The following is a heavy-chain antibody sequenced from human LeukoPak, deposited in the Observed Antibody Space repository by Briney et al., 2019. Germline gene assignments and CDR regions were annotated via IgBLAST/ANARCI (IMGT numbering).Heavy chain of an antibody. D-gene: IGHD3-10*01. CDR2: IIPIFGTA. CDR1: GGTFSSYA. J-gene: IGHJ4*02. Sequence: ASVKVSCKASGGTFSSYAISWVRQAPGQGLEWMGRIIPIFGTANYAQKFQGRVTITTDESTSTAYMELSSLRSEDTAVYYCARNMVREDQNFDYWGQGILVTVSS. V-gene: IGHV1-69*05. CDR3: ARNMVREDQNFDY.